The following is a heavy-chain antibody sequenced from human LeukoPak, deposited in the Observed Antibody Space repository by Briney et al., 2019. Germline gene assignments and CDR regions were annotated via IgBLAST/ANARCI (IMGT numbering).Heavy chain of an antibody. J-gene: IGHJ4*02. D-gene: IGHD2/OR15-2a*01. V-gene: IGHV4-59*01. CDR3: AREGIGFDY. CDR1: GVSISSYY. Sequence: SETLSLTCTVSGVSISSYYWSWIRQPPGKGLEWIAYIYYSGSTNYNPSLKSRVTISVDTSKNQFSLKLSSVTAADTAVYYCAREGIGFDYWGQGTLVTVSS. CDR2: IYYSGST.